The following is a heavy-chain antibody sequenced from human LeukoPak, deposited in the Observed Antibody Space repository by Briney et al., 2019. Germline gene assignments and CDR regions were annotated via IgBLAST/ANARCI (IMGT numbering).Heavy chain of an antibody. V-gene: IGHV3-23*01. CDR3: AKDLVRLWPLGAFDI. CDR2: VSGSGGST. CDR1: GFTFSSYA. D-gene: IGHD4/OR15-4a*01. Sequence: GGSLRLSCAASGFTFSSYAMSWVRQAPGKGLEWVSSVSGSGGSTYYADSVKGRFTISRDNSKNTLYLQMNSLRAEDTAVYYCAKDLVRLWPLGAFDIWGQGTMVTVSS. J-gene: IGHJ3*02.